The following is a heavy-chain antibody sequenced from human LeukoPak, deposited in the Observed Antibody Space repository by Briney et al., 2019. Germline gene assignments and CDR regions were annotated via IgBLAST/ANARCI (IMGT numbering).Heavy chain of an antibody. CDR1: GFSLRTSGVG. J-gene: IGHJ4*02. CDR2: IYWDDDM. CDR3: AHRARGYRFDS. Sequence: SGPTLVQPTQTLTLTCTFSGFSLRTSGVGLAWIRQPPGKALEWLALIYWDDDMRYGPSLKTRLTITKDTSKTQVVLTMTDMDPVDTATYFCAHRARGYRFDSWGQGTLVTVSS. V-gene: IGHV2-5*05. D-gene: IGHD5-12*01.